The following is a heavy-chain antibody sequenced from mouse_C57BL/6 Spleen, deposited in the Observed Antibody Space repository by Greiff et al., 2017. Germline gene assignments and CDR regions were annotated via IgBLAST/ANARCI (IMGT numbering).Heavy chain of an antibody. D-gene: IGHD1-1*01. CDR2: INPNNGGT. J-gene: IGHJ4*01. CDR1: GYTFTDYN. Sequence: VQLQQSGPALVKPGASVKIPCKASGYTFTDYNMDWVKQSHGKSLEWIGDINPNNGGTIYNQKFKGKATLTVDKSSSTAYMGLRSLTSEDTAVYYWARQGGVVATGGFYAMDYWGQGTSVTVSS. CDR3: ARQGGVVATGGFYAMDY. V-gene: IGHV1-18*01.